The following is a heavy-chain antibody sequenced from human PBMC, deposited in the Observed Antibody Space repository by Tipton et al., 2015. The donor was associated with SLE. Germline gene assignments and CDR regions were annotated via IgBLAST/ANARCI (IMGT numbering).Heavy chain of an antibody. J-gene: IGHJ5*02. CDR1: GYSISSGHY. V-gene: IGHV4-38-2*02. CDR3: ARLEDPFGIFGVPKGWFDP. D-gene: IGHD3-3*01. CDR2: LYQTATT. Sequence: TLSLTCTVSGYSISSGHYWGWVRQPPGKGLEWIGSLYQTATTDYNPSLKSRLTMSIDTSNNQFSLRLTSVTAADTAVYYCARLEDPFGIFGVPKGWFDPWGQGTLVTVSS.